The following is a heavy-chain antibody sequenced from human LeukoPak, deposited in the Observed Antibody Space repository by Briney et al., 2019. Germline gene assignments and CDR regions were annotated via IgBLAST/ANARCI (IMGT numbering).Heavy chain of an antibody. D-gene: IGHD5-18*01. CDR3: SRGDYSYGFD. CDR2: IYPSGST. J-gene: IGHJ4*02. V-gene: IGHV4-61*02. Sequence: SQTLSLTCTVSGGSINSGSYLWSWIRQPAGKGLEWIGRIYPSGSTNYNPSLKSRVTISVDLSKNQFSLKLSSVTAADTAVYYCSRGDYSYGFDWGQGTLVTVSS. CDR1: GGSINSGSYL.